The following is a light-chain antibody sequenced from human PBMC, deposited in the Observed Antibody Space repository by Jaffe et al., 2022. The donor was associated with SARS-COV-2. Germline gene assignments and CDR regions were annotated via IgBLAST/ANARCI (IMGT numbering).Light chain of an antibody. Sequence: EIVLTQSPATLSLSPGERATLSCRASQSVSSQLAWYQQKPGQAPRLLIYDASNRATGITDRFSGSGSGTDFTLTISRLEPEDFAVYYCQQRSSWPPTFGQGTKLEIK. J-gene: IGKJ2*01. V-gene: IGKV3-11*01. CDR2: DAS. CDR3: QQRSSWPPT. CDR1: QSVSSQ.